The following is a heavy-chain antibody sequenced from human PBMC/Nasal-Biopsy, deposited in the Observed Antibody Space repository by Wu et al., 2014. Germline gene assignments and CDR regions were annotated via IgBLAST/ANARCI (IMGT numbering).Heavy chain of an antibody. V-gene: IGHV4-30-4*01. J-gene: IGHJ4*02. CDR2: IYYSGST. Sequence: LSLTCAVSGASISLTTDWTWDRLTPPGLGGLEWIGHIYYSGSTHYNPSLKSRVTISVDTSKNQFSLRLNSVTAADTAVYYCVRDSSTTLANFYFRIWGQGALVTVSS. D-gene: IGHD2/OR15-2a*01. CDR1: GASISLTTD. CDR3: VRDSSTTLANFYFRI.